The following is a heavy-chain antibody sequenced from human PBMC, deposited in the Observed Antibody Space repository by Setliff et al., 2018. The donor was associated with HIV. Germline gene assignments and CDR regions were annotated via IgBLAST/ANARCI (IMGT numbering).Heavy chain of an antibody. V-gene: IGHV1-18*01. CDR1: GYTFAIYG. CDR2: ISSHSDSR. Sequence: ASVKVSCKASGYTFAIYGITWVRQAPGQGLEWMGWISSHSDSRKYGQKFDGRVTLTMDTSTSTAYMELMKLTPDDTAVYYCARGWELNVWGQGTPVTVSS. J-gene: IGHJ4*02. D-gene: IGHD1-26*01. CDR3: ARGWELNV.